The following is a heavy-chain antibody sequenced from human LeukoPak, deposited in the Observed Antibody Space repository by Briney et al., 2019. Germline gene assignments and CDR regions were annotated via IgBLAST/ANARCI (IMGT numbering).Heavy chain of an antibody. J-gene: IGHJ5*02. CDR3: ARPPSSSWYSSWFDP. CDR2: IYYSGST. D-gene: IGHD6-13*01. V-gene: IGHV4-39*01. Sequence: SETLSLTCTVSGGSISSSSYYWSWIRQPPGKGLEWIGSIYYSGSTYYNPSLKSRVTISVDTSKDQFSLKLSSVTAADTAVHYCARPPSSSWYSSWFDPWGQGTLVTVSS. CDR1: GGSISSSSYY.